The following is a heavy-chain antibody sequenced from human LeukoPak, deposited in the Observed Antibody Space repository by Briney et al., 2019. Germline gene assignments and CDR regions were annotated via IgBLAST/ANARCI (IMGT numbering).Heavy chain of an antibody. CDR2: ISWDGGST. CDR1: GFTFDDYS. J-gene: IGHJ4*02. V-gene: IGHV3-43*01. CDR3: AKDRGGVDY. D-gene: IGHD3-16*01. Sequence: GGSLRLSCAASGFTFDDYSMHWVRQGPGKGLEWVSVISWDGGSTSYADSVKGRFTISRDNSKNSLYLQMNSLRSEDSALYYCAKDRGGVDYWGQGTLVTVSA.